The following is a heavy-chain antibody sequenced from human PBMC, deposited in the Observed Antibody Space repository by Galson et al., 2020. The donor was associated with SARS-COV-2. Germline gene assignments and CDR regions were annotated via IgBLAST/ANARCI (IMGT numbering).Heavy chain of an antibody. D-gene: IGHD3-22*01. CDR3: AKEGKIVVGYYFDY. CDR1: GFTFSNYA. J-gene: IGHJ4*02. V-gene: IGHV3-23*01. CDR2: VSATDGTS. Sequence: GGSLRLSCAVSGFTFSNYAMSWVRQAPGKGLEWVSGVSATDGTSYYADSVKGRFTISRDMSKNTLYLQMNNLRAEDTAIYYCAKEGKIVVGYYFDYWGQGTLVAVSS.